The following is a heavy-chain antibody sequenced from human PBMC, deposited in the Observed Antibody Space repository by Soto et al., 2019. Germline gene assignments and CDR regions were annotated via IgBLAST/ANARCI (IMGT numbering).Heavy chain of an antibody. CDR3: AHIVVAGVGYYFDY. D-gene: IGHD6-19*01. Sequence: QITLKESGPTLVKPTQTLTLTCTFSGFSLSTTRMAVGWIRQPPGKALEWLALIYWDDDKRYSPFLKSRLTITKDTSKNRVVLTMSNMDPVDTARYYCAHIVVAGVGYYFDYWGQGTLVTVAS. CDR1: GFSLSTTRMA. CDR2: IYWDDDK. V-gene: IGHV2-5*02. J-gene: IGHJ4*02.